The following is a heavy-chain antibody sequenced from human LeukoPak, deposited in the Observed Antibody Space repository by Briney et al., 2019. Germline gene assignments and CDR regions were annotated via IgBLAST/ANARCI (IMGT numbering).Heavy chain of an antibody. CDR2: ISGSGGST. CDR3: AKAARDY. CDR1: GFTFGNYA. D-gene: IGHD6-6*01. V-gene: IGHV3-23*01. J-gene: IGHJ4*02. Sequence: PGRSLRLSCAASGFTFGNYAMSWVRQAPGKGLEWVSAISGSGGSTYYADSVKGRFAISRDNSKNTLSLQVDSLRAEDTAVYYCAKAARDYWGRGTLATVSS.